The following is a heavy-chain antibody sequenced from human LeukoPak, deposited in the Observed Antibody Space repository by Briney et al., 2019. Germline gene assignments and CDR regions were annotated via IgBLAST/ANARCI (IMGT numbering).Heavy chain of an antibody. D-gene: IGHD5-12*01. V-gene: IGHV4-34*01. J-gene: IGHJ4*02. CDR3: ARVLATTPYFDY. CDR2: IYYSGST. Sequence: PSETLSLTCAVYGGSFSGYYWSWIRQPPGKGLEWIGSIYYSGSTYYNPSLKSRVTISVDTSKNQFSLKLSSVTAADTAVYYCARVLATTPYFDYWGQGTLVTVSS. CDR1: GGSFSGYY.